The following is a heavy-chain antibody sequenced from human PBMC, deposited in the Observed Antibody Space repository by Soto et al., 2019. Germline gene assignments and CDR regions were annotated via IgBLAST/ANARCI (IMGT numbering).Heavy chain of an antibody. Sequence: SQTLSLTCAISGDSVSSNSAAWNWIRQSPSRGLEWLGRTYYRSKWYNDYAVSVKSRITINPDTSKNQFSLQLNSVTPEDTAVYYCARDMVDIVVVVAATDYYYGMDVWGQGTTVTVSS. J-gene: IGHJ6*02. CDR3: ARDMVDIVVVVAATDYYYGMDV. CDR1: GDSVSSNSAA. CDR2: TYYRSKWYN. V-gene: IGHV6-1*01. D-gene: IGHD2-15*01.